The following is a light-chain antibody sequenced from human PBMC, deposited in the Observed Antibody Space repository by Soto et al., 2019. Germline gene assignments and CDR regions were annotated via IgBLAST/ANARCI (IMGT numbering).Light chain of an antibody. Sequence: EIVLTQSPGTLSLSPGERATLSCRASQSVSSSYLAWYQQKPGQAPRLLIYGASSRATGIPDRFSASGSGTDFTLTISRLEPEDFAVYYCQQYGSAHWTFGQGTKVDIK. V-gene: IGKV3-20*01. CDR2: GAS. CDR1: QSVSSSY. CDR3: QQYGSAHWT. J-gene: IGKJ1*01.